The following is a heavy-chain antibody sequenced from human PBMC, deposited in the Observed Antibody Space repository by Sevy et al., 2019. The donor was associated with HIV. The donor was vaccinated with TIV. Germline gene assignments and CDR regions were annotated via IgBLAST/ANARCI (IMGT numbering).Heavy chain of an antibody. Sequence: GGSLRLSCAASGFTFDDYAMHWVRQAPGKGLEWVSGISWNSGSIGYADSVKGRFTISRHNARKSLYLQMNSRRAEDTALYYCAKDLWFGELHYYYGMDVWGQGTTVTVSS. CDR3: AKDLWFGELHYYYGMDV. J-gene: IGHJ6*02. D-gene: IGHD3-10*01. V-gene: IGHV3-9*01. CDR2: ISWNSGSI. CDR1: GFTFDDYA.